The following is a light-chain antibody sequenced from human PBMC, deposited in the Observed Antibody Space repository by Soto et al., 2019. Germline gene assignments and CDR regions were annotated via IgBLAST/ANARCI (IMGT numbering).Light chain of an antibody. CDR2: EVS. V-gene: IGLV2-8*01. CDR3: QSYDRSLSGRV. J-gene: IGLJ3*02. Sequence: QSALTQPPSASGSPGQSVTISCTGTSSDIGGYNYVYWYQQHPGKAPKLMIYEVSKRPSGVPDRFSGSKSGNTASLTVSGLQAEDEADYYCQSYDRSLSGRVFGGGTKVTVL. CDR1: SSDIGGYNY.